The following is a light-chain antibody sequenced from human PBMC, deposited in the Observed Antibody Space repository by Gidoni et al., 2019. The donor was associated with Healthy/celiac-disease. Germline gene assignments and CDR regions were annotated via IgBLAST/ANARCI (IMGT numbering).Light chain of an antibody. CDR2: AAA. Sequence: IHTTQSPSSLYASVGDRVTITCRASQSISSYLNLYQQKPGKAPKLLIYAAASLQSRVPPRFSGSGSGTDFTLTISSLQPEDFATYYCQQSYSTSWTFXQXTKVEIK. CDR3: QQSYSTSWT. J-gene: IGKJ1*01. CDR1: QSISSY. V-gene: IGKV1-39*01.